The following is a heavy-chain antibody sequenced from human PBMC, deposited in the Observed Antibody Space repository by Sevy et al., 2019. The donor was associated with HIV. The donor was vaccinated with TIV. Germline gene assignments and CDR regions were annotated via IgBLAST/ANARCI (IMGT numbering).Heavy chain of an antibody. Sequence: KQSQTLSLTCTVSGGSISSSSYYWGWIRQPPGKGLEWIGSIYYSGSTYYNPSLKSRVTISVDTSKNQFSLKLSSVTAADTAVYYCARSIAAAGTDYGMDVWGQGTTVTVSS. CDR1: GGSISSSSYY. V-gene: IGHV4-39*01. CDR2: IYYSGST. D-gene: IGHD6-13*01. CDR3: ARSIAAAGTDYGMDV. J-gene: IGHJ6*02.